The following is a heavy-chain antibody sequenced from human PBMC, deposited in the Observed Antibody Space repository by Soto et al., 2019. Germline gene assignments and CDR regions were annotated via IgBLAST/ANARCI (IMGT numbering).Heavy chain of an antibody. CDR1: GDSVSSNIAS. D-gene: IGHD2-21*01. CDR2: TYYRSKWYN. Sequence: SQTLSLTCAISGDSVSSNIASWHWIRQSPSRGLEWLGRTYYRSKWYNDYAVSVKSRITIHPDTSKNQFSLHLNSVTPEDMALYYCARDGGDGYNDLDSWGQGTLVTVSS. V-gene: IGHV6-1*01. CDR3: ARDGGDGYNDLDS. J-gene: IGHJ4*02.